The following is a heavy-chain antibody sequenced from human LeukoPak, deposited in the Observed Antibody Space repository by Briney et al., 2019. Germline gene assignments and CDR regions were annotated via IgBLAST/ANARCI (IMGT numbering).Heavy chain of an antibody. D-gene: IGHD6-13*01. J-gene: IGHJ5*02. CDR1: GYTFSNYG. Sequence: ASVKVSCKASGYTFSNYGLTWVRQAPGQGLEWMGWISDYNGDTKYAQKVQGRATMTTDTSTNTAYMELRSLRSDDTAVYYCARYSSTVYGTNWFDPWGQGTLVTVSS. V-gene: IGHV1-18*01. CDR2: ISDYNGDT. CDR3: ARYSSTVYGTNWFDP.